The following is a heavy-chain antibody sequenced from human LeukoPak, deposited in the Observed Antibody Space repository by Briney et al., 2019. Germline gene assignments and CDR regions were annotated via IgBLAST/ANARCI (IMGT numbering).Heavy chain of an antibody. CDR2: TYYRSTWYN. V-gene: IGHV6-1*01. J-gene: IGHJ5*02. Sequence: SQTLLLTCAISGDSVSSNSVTWHWIRQSPSRGLEWLGRTYYRSTWYNDYAVSVRGRITVNPDTSKNQFSLHLNSVTPEDTAVYYCARRLTQYDCFDPWGQGILVTVSS. CDR1: GDSVSSNSVT. D-gene: IGHD2-2*01. CDR3: ARRLTQYDCFDP.